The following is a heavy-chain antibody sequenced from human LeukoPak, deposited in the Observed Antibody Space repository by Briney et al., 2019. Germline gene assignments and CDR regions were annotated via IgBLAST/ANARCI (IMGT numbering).Heavy chain of an antibody. Sequence: PGGSLRLSCAASGFPFSGYAMSGVRQAPRKGLGWGSAISGSGGSTYYADSVKRRFTISRDNSKHTLYLQMNSLRAEDTALYYCAKVLVQLENYYYSYYMVVWGKGTTVTVPS. J-gene: IGHJ6*03. CDR3: AKVLVQLENYYYSYYMVV. CDR1: GFPFSGYA. V-gene: IGHV3-23*01. CDR2: ISGSGGST. D-gene: IGHD1-1*01.